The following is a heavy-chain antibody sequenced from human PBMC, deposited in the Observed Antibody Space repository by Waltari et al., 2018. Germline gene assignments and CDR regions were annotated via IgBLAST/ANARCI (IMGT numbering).Heavy chain of an antibody. J-gene: IGHJ3*02. Sequence: QVQLVQSGAEVKKPGASVKVSCKASGYTFTGYHMHWVRQAPGQGLEWMGWINPNSGGTNYAQKFQGRVTMTRDTSISTAYMELSRLRSDDTAVYYCARDGGYCSSTSCYDAFDIWGQGTMVTVSS. D-gene: IGHD2-2*01. CDR2: INPNSGGT. V-gene: IGHV1-2*02. CDR3: ARDGGYCSSTSCYDAFDI. CDR1: GYTFTGYH.